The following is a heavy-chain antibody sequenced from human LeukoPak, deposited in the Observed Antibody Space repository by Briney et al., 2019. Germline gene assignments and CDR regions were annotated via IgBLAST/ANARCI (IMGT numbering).Heavy chain of an antibody. J-gene: IGHJ4*02. V-gene: IGHV1-2*02. CDR3: ARIPGDSGYDYGSLDY. D-gene: IGHD5-12*01. Sequence: GASVKVSCKASGYSFTGYYMHWVRQAPGQGLEWMGWINPNSGGTNYAQKFQGRVTMTRDTSIRTAYMELSRLRSDDTAVYYCARIPGDSGYDYGSLDYWGQGTLVTVSS. CDR1: GYSFTGYY. CDR2: INPNSGGT.